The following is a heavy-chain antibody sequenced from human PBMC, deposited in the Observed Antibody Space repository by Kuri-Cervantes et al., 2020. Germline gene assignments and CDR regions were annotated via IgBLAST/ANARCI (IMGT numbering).Heavy chain of an antibody. Sequence: ASVKVSCKASGYTFTSYGISWVRQAPGQGLEWMGIINPSGGSTSYAQKFQGRVTMTRDTSTSTVYMELSSLRSEDTAVYYCARGRPLLYSSSPGHNWFDPWGQGTLVTVSS. CDR2: INPSGGST. J-gene: IGHJ5*02. D-gene: IGHD6-6*01. V-gene: IGHV1-46*01. CDR3: ARGRPLLYSSSPGHNWFDP. CDR1: GYTFTSYG.